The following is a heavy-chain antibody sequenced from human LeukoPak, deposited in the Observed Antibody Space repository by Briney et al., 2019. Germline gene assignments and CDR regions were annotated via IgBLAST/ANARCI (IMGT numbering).Heavy chain of an antibody. CDR1: GFTFSSYS. Sequence: GGSLRLSRAASGFTFSSYSMDWVRQAPGKGLEWVSSISSSSSYIYYADSVKGRFTISRDNAKNSLYLQMNSLRAEDTAVYYCARAPYSRREFDYWGQGTLVTVSS. CDR3: ARAPYSRREFDY. CDR2: ISSSSSYI. V-gene: IGHV3-21*01. D-gene: IGHD6-13*01. J-gene: IGHJ4*02.